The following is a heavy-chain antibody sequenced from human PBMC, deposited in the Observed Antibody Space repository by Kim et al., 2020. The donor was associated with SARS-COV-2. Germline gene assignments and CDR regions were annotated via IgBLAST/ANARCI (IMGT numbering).Heavy chain of an antibody. J-gene: IGHJ6*02. V-gene: IGHV1-18*01. CDR1: GYTFTSYG. CDR2: ISAYNGNT. Sequence: ASVKVSCKASGYTFTSYGISWVRQAPGQGLEWMGLISAYNGNTNYAQKLQGRVTMTTDTSTSTAYMELRSLRSDDTAVYYCARGMDYDILTGYYQQDVYYYYGMDVWGQGTTVTVAS. CDR3: ARGMDYDILTGYYQQDVYYYYGMDV. D-gene: IGHD3-9*01.